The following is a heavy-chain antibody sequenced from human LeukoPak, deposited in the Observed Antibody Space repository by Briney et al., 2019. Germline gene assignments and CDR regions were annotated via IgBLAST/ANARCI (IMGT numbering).Heavy chain of an antibody. V-gene: IGHV1-2*02. CDR2: INPNSGGT. CDR3: AREGIAAAGLDY. Sequence: ASVKVSCKASGYTLTGYYMHWVRQAPGQGLEWMGWINPNSGGTNYAQKFQGRVTMTRDTSISTAYMELSRLRSDDTAVYYCAREGIAAAGLDYWGQGTLVTVSS. CDR1: GYTLTGYY. J-gene: IGHJ4*02. D-gene: IGHD6-13*01.